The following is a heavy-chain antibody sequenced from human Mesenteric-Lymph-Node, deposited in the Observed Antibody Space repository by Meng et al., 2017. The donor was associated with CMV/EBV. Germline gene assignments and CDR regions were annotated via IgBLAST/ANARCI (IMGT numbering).Heavy chain of an antibody. CDR2: ISYDGTRQ. J-gene: IGHJ4*02. CDR3: ARDPQVYAIDY. V-gene: IGHV3-30*03. Sequence: GESLKISCAASGSPLRTYDMSWVRQTPGKGLEWVAAISYDGTRQYYPDSVKGRFTISRDNSKNTLFLQMNSLRTEDTAMYYCARDPQVYAIDYCGQGTLVTVSS. CDR1: GSPLRTYD. D-gene: IGHD2-8*01.